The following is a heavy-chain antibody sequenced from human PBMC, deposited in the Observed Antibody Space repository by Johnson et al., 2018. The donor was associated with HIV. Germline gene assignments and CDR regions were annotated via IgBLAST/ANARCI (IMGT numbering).Heavy chain of an antibody. D-gene: IGHD6-13*01. Sequence: VQLVESGGGIVRPGGSLRLSCVASGFTCDDYGLSWVRQGPGKGLEWVTGINWSGERTEYADSVKGRLTVSRDNARNSLYLQINGLRAEDTAFYYCARGKGAAAGLDAFDIWGQGTMVTVSS. CDR1: GFTCDDYG. CDR3: ARGKGAAAGLDAFDI. V-gene: IGHV3-20*04. J-gene: IGHJ3*02. CDR2: INWSGERT.